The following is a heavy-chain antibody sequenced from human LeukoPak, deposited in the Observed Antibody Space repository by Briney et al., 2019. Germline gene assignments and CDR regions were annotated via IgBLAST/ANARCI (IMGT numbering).Heavy chain of an antibody. CDR2: ISGSGDNT. V-gene: IGHV3-23*01. D-gene: IGHD1-26*01. Sequence: GGSLSLSCAASGFTFSSYAMSWVRQAPGKGLEWVSAISGSGDNTYYADSVKGRFTISRDNSKNTLYLQMNSLRAEDTAVYYCAKSGGSYPYYFDYWGQGTLVTVSS. J-gene: IGHJ4*02. CDR3: AKSGGSYPYYFDY. CDR1: GFTFSSYA.